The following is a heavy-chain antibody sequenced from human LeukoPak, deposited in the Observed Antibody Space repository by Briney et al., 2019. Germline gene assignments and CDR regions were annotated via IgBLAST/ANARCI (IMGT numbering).Heavy chain of an antibody. Sequence: GGSLRLSCAASGFTFSDYYMSWIRQAPGKGLEGGSYISSSGSTIYYADSVKGRFTISRDNAKNSMYLQMNSLRAEDTAEYYCARDLTAAAKGGTFDYWGQGTLVTVSS. D-gene: IGHD6-13*01. J-gene: IGHJ4*02. CDR2: ISSSGSTI. V-gene: IGHV3-11*01. CDR1: GFTFSDYY. CDR3: ARDLTAAAKGGTFDY.